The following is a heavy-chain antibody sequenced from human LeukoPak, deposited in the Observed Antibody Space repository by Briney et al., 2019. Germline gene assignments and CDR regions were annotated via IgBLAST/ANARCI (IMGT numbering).Heavy chain of an antibody. CDR1: GYTFTSYD. Sequence: ASVKVSCKASGYTFTSYDINWVRQATGQGLEWMGWMNPNSGNTGYAQKFQGRVTMTRNTSISTAYMELSSLRSEDTAVYYCARASTDEYDYDDYWGQGTLVTVSS. V-gene: IGHV1-8*01. D-gene: IGHD2/OR15-2a*01. J-gene: IGHJ4*02. CDR3: ARASTDEYDYDDY. CDR2: MNPNSGNT.